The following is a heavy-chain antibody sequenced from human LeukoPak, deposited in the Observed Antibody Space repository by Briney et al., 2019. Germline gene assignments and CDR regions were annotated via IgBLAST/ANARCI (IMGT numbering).Heavy chain of an antibody. D-gene: IGHD3-10*01. V-gene: IGHV3-43*01. CDR2: ISWDGGST. CDR1: GFTFDDYT. CDR3: ANGELYGSGGYYFDY. J-gene: IGHJ4*02. Sequence: GGSLRLSCAASGFTFDDYTMHWVRHAPGKGLEWVSLISWDGGSTYYADSVKGRFTISRDNSKNSLYLQMNSLRTEDTALYYCANGELYGSGGYYFDYWGQGTLVTVSS.